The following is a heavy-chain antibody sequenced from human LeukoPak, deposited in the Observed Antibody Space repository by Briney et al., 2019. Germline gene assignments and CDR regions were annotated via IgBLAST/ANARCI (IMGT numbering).Heavy chain of an antibody. J-gene: IGHJ4*02. V-gene: IGHV3-74*01. Sequence: GGSLRLSCAASGFTFSSYGMHWVRQAPGKGLVWVSRINTDEISTTYADSVKGRFTTSRDNAKNTLYLQMNSLRAEDTAVYYCAREYSSSPTRVFDYWGQGTLVTVSS. CDR3: AREYSSSPTRVFDY. CDR1: GFTFSSYG. D-gene: IGHD6-6*01. CDR2: INTDEIST.